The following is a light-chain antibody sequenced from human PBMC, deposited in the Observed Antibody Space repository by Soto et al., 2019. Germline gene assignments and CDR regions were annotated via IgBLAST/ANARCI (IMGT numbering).Light chain of an antibody. Sequence: QSVLTQPPSASGTPGQRVTISCSGSSSNIGGNYVSWYQQFPGTAPKLLIYGNTQRPSGVPDRFSGSKSGTSASLAISGLRSEDGGDYYCAPLDDSLNGWVFGGGTKLTVL. J-gene: IGLJ3*02. CDR2: GNT. V-gene: IGLV1-47*02. CDR1: SSNIGGNY. CDR3: APLDDSLNGWV.